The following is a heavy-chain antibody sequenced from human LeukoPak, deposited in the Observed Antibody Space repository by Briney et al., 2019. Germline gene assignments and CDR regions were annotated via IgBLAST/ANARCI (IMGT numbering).Heavy chain of an antibody. CDR3: ARDQDIVVVPAAPDY. J-gene: IGHJ4*02. CDR1: GFTFSSYG. D-gene: IGHD2-2*01. CDR2: IWYDGSNK. Sequence: GRSLRLSCAASGFTFSSYGMHWVRQAPGKGLEGVAGIWYDGSNKYYADSVKGRFTISRDNSKNTPYLQMNSLRAEDTAGYYCARDQDIVVVPAAPDYWGQGTLVTVSS. V-gene: IGHV3-33*01.